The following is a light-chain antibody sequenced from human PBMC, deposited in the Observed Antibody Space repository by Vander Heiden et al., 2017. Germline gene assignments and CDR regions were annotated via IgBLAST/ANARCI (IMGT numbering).Light chain of an antibody. CDR2: AAS. CDR3: QQNDSNHPLT. V-gene: IGKV1-39*01. CDR1: QSISSY. Sequence: DIQMTQSPSSLSASVGDRVTITCRASQSISSYLNWYQQKPGKAPKLLIYAASSLKSGTDFTLTISSRQPEDFAAYYCQQNDSNHPLTFGGGTKVEIK. J-gene: IGKJ4*01.